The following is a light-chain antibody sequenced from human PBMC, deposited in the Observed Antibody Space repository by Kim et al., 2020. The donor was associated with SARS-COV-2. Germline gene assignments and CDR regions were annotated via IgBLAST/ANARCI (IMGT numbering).Light chain of an antibody. Sequence: GGTATISCGGNDIGRKSVHWYQQRPGQAPALVIYFDKDRPSGIPERFSGSNSENSATLTISRVEVGDEADYYCQVWDSSTDHVIFGGGTQLTV. CDR1: DIGRKS. V-gene: IGLV3-21*01. J-gene: IGLJ2*01. CDR3: QVWDSSTDHVI. CDR2: FDK.